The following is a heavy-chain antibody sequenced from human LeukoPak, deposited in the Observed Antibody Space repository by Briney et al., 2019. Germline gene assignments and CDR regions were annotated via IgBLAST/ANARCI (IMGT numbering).Heavy chain of an antibody. CDR2: ISDSGST. J-gene: IGHJ4*02. Sequence: SETLSLTCTVSGGSINNDGYSWSWIRQHPGKGLEWIGFISDSGSTYYNPSLRSRVTISVDTSKNQFSLKLSSVTAADTAVYYCARDGAGRWLQKRRLYDYWGQGTLVTVSS. CDR1: GGSINNDGYS. V-gene: IGHV4-31*03. D-gene: IGHD5-24*01. CDR3: ARDGAGRWLQKRRLYDY.